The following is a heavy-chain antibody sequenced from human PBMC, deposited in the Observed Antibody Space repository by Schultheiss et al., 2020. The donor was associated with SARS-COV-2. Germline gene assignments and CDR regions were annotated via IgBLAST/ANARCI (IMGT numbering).Heavy chain of an antibody. Sequence: ASVKVSCKASGYTFTSYGISWVRQAPGQGLEWMGWISGYKDNTKYAQKFQGRVTMTRDTSTSTVYMELSSLRSEDTAVYYCARGGGNWFDPWGQGTLVTVSS. CDR3: ARGGGNWFDP. CDR1: GYTFTSYG. J-gene: IGHJ5*02. D-gene: IGHD3-16*01. V-gene: IGHV1-18*01. CDR2: ISGYKDNT.